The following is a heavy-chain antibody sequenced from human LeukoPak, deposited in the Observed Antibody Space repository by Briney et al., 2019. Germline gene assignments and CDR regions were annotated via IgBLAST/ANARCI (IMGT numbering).Heavy chain of an antibody. D-gene: IGHD5-24*01. V-gene: IGHV4-61*02. J-gene: IGHJ4*02. Sequence: PSETLSLTCTVSGGSISSGSYYWSWIRQPAGKGLEWIGRIYTSGSTNYNPSLKSRVTISVDTSKNQFSLKLSSVTAADTAVYYCARLRNGSYLDYWGQGTLVTVSS. CDR3: ARLRNGSYLDY. CDR1: GGSISSGSYY. CDR2: IYTSGST.